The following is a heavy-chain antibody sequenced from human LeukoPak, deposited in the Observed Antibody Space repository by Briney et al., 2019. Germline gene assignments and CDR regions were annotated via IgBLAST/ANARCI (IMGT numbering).Heavy chain of an antibody. V-gene: IGHV4-34*01. CDR1: GGSISPYY. Sequence: SETLSLTCTVSGGSISPYYWNWVRQPPGKGLEWIGEINHSGSTNYNPSLKSRVTISVDTSKNQFSLKLSSVTAADTAIYYCARIWNAFDYWGQGTLVTVSS. J-gene: IGHJ4*02. D-gene: IGHD1-1*01. CDR2: INHSGST. CDR3: ARIWNAFDY.